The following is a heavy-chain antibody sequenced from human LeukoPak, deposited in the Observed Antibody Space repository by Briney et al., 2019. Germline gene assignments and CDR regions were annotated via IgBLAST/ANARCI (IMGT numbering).Heavy chain of an antibody. J-gene: IGHJ6*03. CDR3: ARPSGGYCSSTSCPHYYYYYYMDV. CDR1: GGSISSSSYY. D-gene: IGHD2-2*01. Sequence: SETLSLTCTVSGGSISSSSYYWGWIRQPPGKGLEWIGSIYYSGSTYYNPSLKSRVTISVDTSKNQFSLKLSSVTAADTAVYYCARPSGGYCSSTSCPHYYYYYYMDVWGKGTTVTVSS. V-gene: IGHV4-39*01. CDR2: IYYSGST.